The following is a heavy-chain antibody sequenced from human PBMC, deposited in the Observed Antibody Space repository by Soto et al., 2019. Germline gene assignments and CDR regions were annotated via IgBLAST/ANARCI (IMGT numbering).Heavy chain of an antibody. CDR1: GYTLTSYG. D-gene: IGHD3-9*01. J-gene: IGHJ4*02. CDR2: IGTYTGDT. Sequence: VQLVQSGGEVKKPGASVKVSCKASGYTLTSYGVSWVRQAPGHGLEWRGWIGTYTGDTNYAQKFQDRVTVTADTSTNTAYMELTSLKSDDTAVYCCVRSMTGYYFDSWGQGTVVTVPS. CDR3: VRSMTGYYFDS. V-gene: IGHV1-18*01.